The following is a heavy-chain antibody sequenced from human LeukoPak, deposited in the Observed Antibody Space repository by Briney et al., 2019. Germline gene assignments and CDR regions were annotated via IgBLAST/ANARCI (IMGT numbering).Heavy chain of an antibody. CDR3: ARSPVGYGDVYFFDY. CDR2: INSDGSST. CDR1: GFTFTTSA. Sequence: GGSLRLSCAASGFTFTTSAMHWVRQAPGKGLVWVSRINSDGSSTRYADSVKGRFTISRDNAKNTLYLQMNSLRAEDTAVYYCARSPVGYGDVYFFDYWGQGTLVTVSS. D-gene: IGHD4-17*01. J-gene: IGHJ4*02. V-gene: IGHV3-74*01.